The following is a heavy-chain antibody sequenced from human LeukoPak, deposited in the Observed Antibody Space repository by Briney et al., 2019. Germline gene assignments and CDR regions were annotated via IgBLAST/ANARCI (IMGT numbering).Heavy chain of an antibody. CDR2: ISSSSGSTI. Sequence: PGGSLRLSCAASGFTLSTYEMNWVGQAPGKGLEWVSSISSSSGSTIYYADSVKGRFTISRDNAKNSLYLQMNSLRAEDTAVYYCARSGAGATWDYWGQGTLVTVSS. D-gene: IGHD1-26*01. CDR3: ARSGAGATWDY. J-gene: IGHJ4*02. CDR1: GFTLSTYE. V-gene: IGHV3-48*03.